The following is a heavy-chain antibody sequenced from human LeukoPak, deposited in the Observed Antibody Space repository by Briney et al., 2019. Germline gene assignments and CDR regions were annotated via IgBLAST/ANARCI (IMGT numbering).Heavy chain of an antibody. CDR2: ISYDGSNK. V-gene: IGHV3-30-3*01. D-gene: IGHD1-14*01. Sequence: PGGSLRLSCAASGFTVSSNYMSWVRQVPGKGLEWVAVISYDGSNKYYADSVKGRFTISRDNSKNTLYLQMNSLRGEDTGVYYCARDLESEPGQGPDYWGQGTLVTVSS. CDR1: GFTVSSNY. J-gene: IGHJ4*02. CDR3: ARDLESEPGQGPDY.